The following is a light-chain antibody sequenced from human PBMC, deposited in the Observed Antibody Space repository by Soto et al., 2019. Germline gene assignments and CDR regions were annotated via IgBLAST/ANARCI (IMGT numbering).Light chain of an antibody. CDR1: QSVSNN. CDR3: QQYNKWPRT. CDR2: GAS. V-gene: IGKV3-15*01. J-gene: IGKJ1*01. Sequence: IVLTQSPGTLSLSKRERATLSCRASQSVSNNYLAWYQQKPGQAPRLLIYGASTRAIGIPVRFSGSGSGTEFTLTISSLQSEDFAVYYCQQYNKWPRTFCQGTKVDIK.